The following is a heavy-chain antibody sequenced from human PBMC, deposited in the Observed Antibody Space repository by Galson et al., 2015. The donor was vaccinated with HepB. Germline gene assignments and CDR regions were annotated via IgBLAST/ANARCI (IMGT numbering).Heavy chain of an antibody. D-gene: IGHD3-10*01. V-gene: IGHV5-51*01. Sequence: QSGAEVKKPGESLKISCKGSGYSFTNYWIGWVRQMPGKGLEWMGIIHPGDSATRYSPSFQGQVTISVDKSITTAYLQWSSLKTSDTAVYYCARDGSGSSVSPNWFDPWGQGTLVTVSS. CDR2: IHPGDSAT. CDR1: GYSFTNYW. J-gene: IGHJ5*02. CDR3: ARDGSGSSVSPNWFDP.